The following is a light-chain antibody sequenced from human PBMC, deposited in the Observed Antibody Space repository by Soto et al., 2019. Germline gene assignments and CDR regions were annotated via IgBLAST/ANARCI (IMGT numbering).Light chain of an antibody. V-gene: IGKV3D-7*01. CDR3: LRDHDVPLA. J-gene: IGKJ4*01. CDR2: GAA. Sequence: ELVMTQSPGTLSLSPGDRATLSCRASQSVDSRSLSWYQQRPGQAPRLLIYGAATRASGIPARFSGSGSGTDFTLTISSLQPEDFAVYYYLRDHDVPLAFGGGTKVELK. CDR1: QSVDSRS.